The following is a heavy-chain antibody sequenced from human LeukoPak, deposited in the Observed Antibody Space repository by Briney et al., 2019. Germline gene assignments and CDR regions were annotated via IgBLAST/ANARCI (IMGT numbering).Heavy chain of an antibody. CDR2: FDVIDSET. D-gene: IGHD5-18*01. V-gene: IGHV1-24*01. Sequence: GASVKVSCTVSGSSLSELSLYWVRQAPGKGLEWMGGFDVIDSETFYAQKFQGRVTMTEDSSTDTAYMELRSLTSDDTALYYCAAGLPYSLLDYWGQGTLVTVSS. CDR3: AAGLPYSLLDY. J-gene: IGHJ4*02. CDR1: GSSLSELS.